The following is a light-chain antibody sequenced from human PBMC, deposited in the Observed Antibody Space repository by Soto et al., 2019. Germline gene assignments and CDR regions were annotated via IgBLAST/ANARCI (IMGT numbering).Light chain of an antibody. CDR1: QSVGSY. CDR3: QQRRNWPPT. V-gene: IGKV3-11*01. J-gene: IGKJ5*01. Sequence: EIVLTQSPATLSLSPGERATLSCRASQSVGSYLAWHQQKPGQAPRLLLYDASNRATGIPARFSGSGSVTDFTLTISSLEPEDFAVYYYQQRRNWPPTFGQGTRLE. CDR2: DAS.